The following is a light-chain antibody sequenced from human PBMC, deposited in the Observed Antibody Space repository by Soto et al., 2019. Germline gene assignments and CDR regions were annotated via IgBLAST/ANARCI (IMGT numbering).Light chain of an antibody. Sequence: QLVLTQSPSASASLGASVKITCTLSSGHSNYAIAWHQQQPEKGPRYLVKVNSGGSHIKGDGIPDRFSGSSSGAERYLFISSLQSEDEGDYYCQTWGTGSAIVVFGGGTQLTVL. CDR2: VNSGGSH. CDR1: SGHSNYA. J-gene: IGLJ7*01. V-gene: IGLV4-69*01. CDR3: QTWGTGSAIVV.